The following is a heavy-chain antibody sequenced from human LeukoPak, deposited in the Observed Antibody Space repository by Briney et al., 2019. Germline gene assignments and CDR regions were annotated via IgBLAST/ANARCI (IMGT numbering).Heavy chain of an antibody. CDR1: GYTFTSYY. J-gene: IGHJ3*02. CDR2: INPSGGST. Sequence: ASVKVSCKASGYTFTSYYMHWVRQAPGQGLEWVGIINPSGGSTSYAQKFQGRVSMTRDTSTRTVYMELSSLRSEDTAVYYCASSKIVGATNAAFDIWGQGTMLTVSS. V-gene: IGHV1-46*01. CDR3: ASSKIVGATNAAFDI. D-gene: IGHD1-26*01.